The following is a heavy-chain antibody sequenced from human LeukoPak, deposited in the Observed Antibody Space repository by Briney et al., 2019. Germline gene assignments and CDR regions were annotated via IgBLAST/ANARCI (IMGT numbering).Heavy chain of an antibody. J-gene: IGHJ5*02. CDR2: ISGAGDDT. CDR3: AKFSGSFGTAFWGLDP. V-gene: IGHV3-23*01. Sequence: GGSLRLSCAASGFTFSTYAMIWVRQGPDKGLEWVSAISGAGDDTYYADSVKGRFTISRDNSKNTVHVQMSSLRAEDTAVYYWAKFSGSFGTAFWGLDPRGQGTLVTVSS. CDR1: GFTFSTYA. D-gene: IGHD3-16*01.